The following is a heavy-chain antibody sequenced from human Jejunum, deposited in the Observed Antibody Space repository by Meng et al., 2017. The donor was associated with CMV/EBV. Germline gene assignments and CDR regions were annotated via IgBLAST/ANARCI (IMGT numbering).Heavy chain of an antibody. J-gene: IGHJ4*02. V-gene: IGHV3-74*01. D-gene: IGHD2-8*02. CDR2: INTDGSIS. CDR1: GLSCSDDW. Sequence: VHLVGSGGGLVWREGALGLSCTDAGLSCSDDWMHWVRQVPGEGLVWGSRINTDGSISSYADSVKGRFTISRDNAKNTLYLQMNSLRAGDSAVYYCARDLTGIRDYWGQGTLVTVSS. CDR3: ARDLTGIRDY.